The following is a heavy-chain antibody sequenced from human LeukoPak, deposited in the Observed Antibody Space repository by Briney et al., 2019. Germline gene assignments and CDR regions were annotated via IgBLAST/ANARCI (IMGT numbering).Heavy chain of an antibody. CDR2: IDPGDSDT. Sequence: GESLKISCKGSGYSFTSYWIGWVRQMPGKGLEWMGIIDPGDSDTRYSPSFQGQGTISADKSISTAYLQWSSLKASDTAMYYCARRGRITMVRGARGSAFDIWGQGTMVTVSS. D-gene: IGHD3-10*01. CDR1: GYSFTSYW. CDR3: ARRGRITMVRGARGSAFDI. V-gene: IGHV5-51*01. J-gene: IGHJ3*02.